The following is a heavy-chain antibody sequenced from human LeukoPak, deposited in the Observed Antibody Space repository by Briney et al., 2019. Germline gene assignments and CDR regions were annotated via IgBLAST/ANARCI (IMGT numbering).Heavy chain of an antibody. CDR1: GGSISSYY. J-gene: IGHJ4*02. CDR3: ARVTGYVIEDNFDY. D-gene: IGHD2-15*01. V-gene: IGHV4-59*01. CDR2: IYYSGST. Sequence: PSETLSLTSTLSGGSISSYYWSWIRQPPREGLGWSGYIYYSGSTNYNPSLKSRVPISVDTSKNQFSRKLRSVTAADTVVYYCARVTGYVIEDNFDYWGQGTLVTVSS.